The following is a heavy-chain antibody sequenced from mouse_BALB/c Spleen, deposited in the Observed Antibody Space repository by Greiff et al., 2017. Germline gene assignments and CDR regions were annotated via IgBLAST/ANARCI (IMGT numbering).Heavy chain of an antibody. Sequence: EVMLVESGGGLVKPGGSLKLSCAASVFTFSDYYMYWVRQTPEKRLVWVATISDGGSYTYYPDSVKGRFTITRDNAKNNLYLQMSRLTSEDTAMDYCARDGDYYGSSDDYGGQGNTRTV. J-gene: IGHJ2*01. V-gene: IGHV5-4*02. CDR3: ARDGDYYGSSDDY. D-gene: IGHD1-1*01. CDR1: VFTFSDYY. CDR2: ISDGGSYT.